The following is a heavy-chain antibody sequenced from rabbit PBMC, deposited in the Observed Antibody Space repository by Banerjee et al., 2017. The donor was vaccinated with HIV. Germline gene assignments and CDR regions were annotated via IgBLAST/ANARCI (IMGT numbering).Heavy chain of an antibody. CDR2: INIVTGKT. Sequence: QEQLEESGGGLVQPEGSLTLTCKASGVSFSDKDVMCWVRQAPGKGLEWIACINIVTGKTVYASWAKGRFIMSRTSSTTVFLQMTSLTAADTATYFCVREVAARFKLWGPGTLVTVS. J-gene: IGHJ4*01. CDR3: VREVAARFKL. CDR1: GVSFSDKDV. D-gene: IGHD4-1*01. V-gene: IGHV1S45*01.